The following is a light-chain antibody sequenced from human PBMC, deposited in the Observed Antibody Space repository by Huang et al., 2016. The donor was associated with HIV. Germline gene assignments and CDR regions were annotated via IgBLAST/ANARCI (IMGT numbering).Light chain of an antibody. CDR1: QSGSSSY. J-gene: IGKJ5*01. Sequence: EIVLTQSPGTLSLSPGERATLSCRASQSGSSSYLAWYQQKPGQAPRLLIYGESSRATGIPDRFSGSGSGTDFTLTISRLEPEDFAVYYCQQYGSSPGITFGQGTRLEIK. CDR2: GES. CDR3: QQYGSSPGIT. V-gene: IGKV3-20*01.